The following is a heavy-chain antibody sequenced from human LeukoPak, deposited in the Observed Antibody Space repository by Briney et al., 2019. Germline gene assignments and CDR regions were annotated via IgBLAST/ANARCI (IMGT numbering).Heavy chain of an antibody. Sequence: GGSLRLSCAASGFSFSSSWMHWVRQVPGKGLEWVSRINDDETSTTYAESVKGRFTISRDNAKNSLYLQMNSLRAEDTAVYYCARGRYYMAGAGTFDWPVNWGQGTLVTVSS. D-gene: IGHD3-9*01. CDR2: INDDETST. CDR1: GFSFSSSW. CDR3: ARGRYYMAGAGTFDWPVN. J-gene: IGHJ4*02. V-gene: IGHV3-74*01.